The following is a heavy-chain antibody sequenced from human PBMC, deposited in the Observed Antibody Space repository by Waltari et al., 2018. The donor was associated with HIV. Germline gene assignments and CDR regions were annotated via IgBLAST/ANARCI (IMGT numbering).Heavy chain of an antibody. D-gene: IGHD4-17*01. CDR3: AATVTTRGTFDY. Sequence: VQLVESGGALVKPGGSLRLSCEVSGFSFRRYAMNWVRQAPGRGLQWLSYISNDSKYIYYEQSLKGRFTISRDNAKSSVFLQMDNLRDADTATYYCAATVTTRGTFDYWGQGTVVAV. CDR2: ISNDSKYI. V-gene: IGHV3-21*05. CDR1: GFSFRRYA. J-gene: IGHJ4*02.